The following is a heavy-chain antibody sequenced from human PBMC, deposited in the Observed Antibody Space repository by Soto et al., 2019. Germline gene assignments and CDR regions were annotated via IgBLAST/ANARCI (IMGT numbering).Heavy chain of an antibody. V-gene: IGHV4-4*02. CDR3: ARYPGTTVGGVI. Sequence: SETLSLTCSLSGCNIFGSDWWSWVRQPPGKGLEWIGEIFHSGSTHYNPSLKSRVTMSVDKSKNQFSLILSAVTAADTAVYYCARYPGTTVGGVIWGQGTMVTVSS. CDR1: GCNIFGSDW. J-gene: IGHJ3*02. D-gene: IGHD3-16*01. CDR2: IFHSGST.